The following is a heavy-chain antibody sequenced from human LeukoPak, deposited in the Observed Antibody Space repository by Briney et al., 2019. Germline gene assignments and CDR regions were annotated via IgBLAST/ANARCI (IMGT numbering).Heavy chain of an antibody. D-gene: IGHD3/OR15-3a*01. CDR1: GYTLTSYG. Sequence: ASVKVSCKASGYTLTSYGISWVRQAPGQGLEWMGWISAYNGNTNYAQKFQGRFTMTRDTSISTAYMELTRLRSDDTAVYYCATGLGVLDPEANSWGQGTLVTVSS. CDR2: ISAYNGNT. J-gene: IGHJ4*02. CDR3: ATGLGVLDPEANS. V-gene: IGHV1-18*01.